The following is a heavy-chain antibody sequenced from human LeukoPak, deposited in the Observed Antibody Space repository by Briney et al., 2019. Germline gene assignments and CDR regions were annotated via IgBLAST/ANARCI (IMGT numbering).Heavy chain of an antibody. CDR2: ISGSGGST. V-gene: IGHV3-23*01. Sequence: PGGSLRLSCAVSGFTFSSYAMSWVRQAPGKGLEWVSAISGSGGSTYYADSVKGRFTISRDNSKNTLYLQMNSLRAEDTAVYYCAKDRITIFGVVIDYYYYGMDVWGQGTTVTVSS. CDR1: GFTFSSYA. J-gene: IGHJ6*02. D-gene: IGHD3-3*01. CDR3: AKDRITIFGVVIDYYYYGMDV.